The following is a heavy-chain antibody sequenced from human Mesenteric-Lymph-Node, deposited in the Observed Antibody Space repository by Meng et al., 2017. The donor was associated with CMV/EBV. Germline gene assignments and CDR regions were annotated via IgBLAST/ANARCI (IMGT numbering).Heavy chain of an antibody. CDR2: IYYSGSN. D-gene: IGHD3-22*01. Sequence: SETLSLTCTVSGGSVSSDSYYWSWIRQPPGKGLEWVGYIYYSGSNNYNPSLKSRVTISIDTSMNQFSLKLNSVTPADTAVYYCARGPYYDSSCRHVDYWGQGTLVTVSS. CDR3: ARGPYYDSSCRHVDY. J-gene: IGHJ4*02. CDR1: GGSVSSDSYY. V-gene: IGHV4-61*01.